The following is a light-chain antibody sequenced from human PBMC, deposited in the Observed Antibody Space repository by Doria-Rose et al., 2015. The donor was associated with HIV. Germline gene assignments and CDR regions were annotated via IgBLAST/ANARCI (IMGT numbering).Light chain of an antibody. CDR3: HQYGTAWT. Sequence: TQSPGTLPMSPGERATLSCRGSQRISSNYLGWYQQKPGQAPSLLIYDRSTRATDIPDRFSASRSGTDSTLTINRLEPEDVALYYCHQYGTAWTFGQGTKVEI. J-gene: IGKJ1*01. CDR2: DRS. CDR1: QRISSNY. V-gene: IGKV3-20*01.